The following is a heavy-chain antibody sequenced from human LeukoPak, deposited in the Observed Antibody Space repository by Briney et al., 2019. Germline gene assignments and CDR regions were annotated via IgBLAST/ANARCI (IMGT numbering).Heavy chain of an antibody. CDR3: ARCRKTGYYINLPYYFDY. Sequence: PSETLSLICAVYGGSFSGYYWSWIRQPPGKGLEWIGEINHSGSTNYNPSLKSRVTISVDTSKNQFSLKLSSVTAPDTAVYYCARCRKTGYYINLPYYFDYWGQGTLVTVSS. J-gene: IGHJ4*02. D-gene: IGHD3-9*01. CDR2: INHSGST. CDR1: GGSFSGYY. V-gene: IGHV4-34*01.